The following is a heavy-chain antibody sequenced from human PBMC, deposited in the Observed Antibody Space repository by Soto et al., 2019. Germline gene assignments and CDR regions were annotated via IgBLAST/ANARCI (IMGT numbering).Heavy chain of an antibody. V-gene: IGHV1-18*01. CDR2: SSANNYHT. J-gene: IGHJ4*01. CDR3: GRMTYFDY. Sequence: QVQLVQSGAEVKKPGASVKVSCKASGYTLNTYGITWVRQAPGQGLEWMGWSSANNYHTNSLQKLLGRGTMATHTSTRTAYMELRSLTSDHTAVYYCGRMTYFDYWGQGTLVTVSS. CDR1: GYTLNTYG.